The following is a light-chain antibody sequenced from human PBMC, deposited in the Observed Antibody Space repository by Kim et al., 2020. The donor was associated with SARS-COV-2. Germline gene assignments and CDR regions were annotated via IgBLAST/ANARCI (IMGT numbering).Light chain of an antibody. CDR3: QAWDSSSLVV. J-gene: IGLJ2*01. Sequence: LTQPPSVSVSPGQTAAIPCSGEKLGNKYASWYQQKQGQSPVLVMYEDKKRPSGIPERFSGSNSGNTATLTISGTQPMDEADYYCQAWDSSSLVVFGGGTQLTVL. CDR1: KLGNKY. CDR2: EDK. V-gene: IGLV3-1*01.